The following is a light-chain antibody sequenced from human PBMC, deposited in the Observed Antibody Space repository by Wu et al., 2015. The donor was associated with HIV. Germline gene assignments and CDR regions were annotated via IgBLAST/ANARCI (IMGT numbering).Light chain of an antibody. J-gene: IGKJ2*03. CDR1: QSIDSNF. CDR3: QQYGGSYS. V-gene: IGKV3-20*01. Sequence: EIVLTQSPGTLSLSPGERATLSCRASQSIDSNFLAWYQQKPGQAPRLLIHAVSTRATGTPDRFGGTGSGTDFTLTISRLEPEDFAVYYCQQYGGSYSFGQGTKLEIK. CDR2: AVS.